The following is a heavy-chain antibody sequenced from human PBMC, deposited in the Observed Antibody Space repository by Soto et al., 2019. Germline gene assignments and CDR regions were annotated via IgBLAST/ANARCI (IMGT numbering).Heavy chain of an antibody. J-gene: IGHJ4*02. V-gene: IGHV5-51*01. D-gene: IGHD3-10*01. Sequence: PGESLKISCKGSGYTFTTFWIAWVRQMPGKGLEWMGIVYPGDSDTRYGPSFQGQVTISADKSISTAYLQWSSLKSSDTAPYHSASITKGIINQYYSDYWGRGTAVTVSS. CDR2: VYPGDSDT. CDR3: ASITKGIINQYYSDY. CDR1: GYTFTTFW.